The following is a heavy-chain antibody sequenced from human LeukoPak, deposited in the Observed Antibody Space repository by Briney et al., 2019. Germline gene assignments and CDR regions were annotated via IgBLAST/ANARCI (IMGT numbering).Heavy chain of an antibody. Sequence: PSETLSLTCTVSRGSISSGDYYWSWIRQHPGKGLEWIGYVYYSGSTYYNPSLKSRVTISVDTSKNQFSLKLSSVTAADTAVYYCARDRGVATISAFFDYWGQGTLVTVSS. V-gene: IGHV4-31*03. CDR2: VYYSGST. CDR1: RGSISSGDYY. CDR3: ARDRGVATISAFFDY. J-gene: IGHJ4*02. D-gene: IGHD5-12*01.